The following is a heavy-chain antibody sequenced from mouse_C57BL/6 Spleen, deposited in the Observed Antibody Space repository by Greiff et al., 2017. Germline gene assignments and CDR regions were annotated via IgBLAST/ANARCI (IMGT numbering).Heavy chain of an antibody. CDR1: GFSFTTYA. J-gene: IGHJ4*01. Sequence: EVQLVESGGGLVQPKGSLKLSCAASGFSFTTYAMHWVRQAPGQGLEWVARIRSKSNNYASYYADSVKDRFTISRDDSESMLYMQMNNLRTEDTDMYYGVRRDYYCSSYYYAMDYWGQGTSVTVSS. D-gene: IGHD1-1*01. CDR2: IRSKSNNYAS. V-gene: IGHV10-1*01. CDR3: VRRDYYCSSYYYAMDY.